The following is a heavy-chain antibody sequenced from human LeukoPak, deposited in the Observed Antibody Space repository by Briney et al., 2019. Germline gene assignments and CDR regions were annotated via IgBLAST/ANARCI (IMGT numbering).Heavy chain of an antibody. CDR2: ISSSSSYI. CDR1: GFTFSSYS. CDR3: ARVYRGGTYYFDY. V-gene: IGHV3-21*01. J-gene: IGHJ4*02. D-gene: IGHD1-26*01. Sequence: GGSLRLSWAASGFTFSSYSMNWVRQAPGKGLEWVSSISSSSSYIYYADSVKGRFTISRDNAKNSLYLQMNSLRAEDTAVYYCARVYRGGTYYFDYWGQGTLVTVSS.